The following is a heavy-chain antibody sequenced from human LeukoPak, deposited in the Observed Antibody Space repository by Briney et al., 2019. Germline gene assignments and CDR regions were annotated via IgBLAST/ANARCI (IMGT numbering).Heavy chain of an antibody. V-gene: IGHV3-23*01. Sequence: GGSLRLSCAASGFTFSDYAVGWVRQAPGRGLEWVATLSGSGAGTYYSDSVQGRFTISRDNYKRTLFLQMNSLRAEDTAFYYCAKAELGVDTFFDYWGQGTLVTVSS. D-gene: IGHD3-3*01. CDR3: AKAELGVDTFFDY. J-gene: IGHJ4*02. CDR1: GFTFSDYA. CDR2: LSGSGAGT.